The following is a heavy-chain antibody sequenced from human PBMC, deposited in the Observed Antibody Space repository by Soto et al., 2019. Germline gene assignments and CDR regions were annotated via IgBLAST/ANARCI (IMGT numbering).Heavy chain of an antibody. Sequence: GGSLRLSCAASGFTFSSYAMSWVRQAPGKGLEWVSSISGSGGSTYYADSVKGRFTISRDNSKNTLYLQMNSLRAEDTAVYYCAKWRIGRSSSAFDYWGQGTLVTVSS. CDR3: AKWRIGRSSSAFDY. J-gene: IGHJ4*02. V-gene: IGHV3-23*01. D-gene: IGHD6-6*01. CDR1: GFTFSSYA. CDR2: ISGSGGST.